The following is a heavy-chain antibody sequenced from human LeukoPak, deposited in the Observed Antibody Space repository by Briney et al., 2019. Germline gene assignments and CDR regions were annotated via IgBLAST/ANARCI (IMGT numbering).Heavy chain of an antibody. CDR1: GGSFSGYY. J-gene: IGHJ4*02. Sequence: SETLSLTCAVYGGSFSGYYWSWIRQPPGKGLEWIGEINHSGSTNYNPSLKSRVTISVDTSKNQFSLKLSSVTAADTAVYYCARRVRSGHFDYWGQGTLVTVSS. D-gene: IGHD2-15*01. CDR2: INHSGST. V-gene: IGHV4-34*01. CDR3: ARRVRSGHFDY.